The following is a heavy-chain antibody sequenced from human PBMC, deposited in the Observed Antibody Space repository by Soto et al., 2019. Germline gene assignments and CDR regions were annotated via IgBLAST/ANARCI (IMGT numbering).Heavy chain of an antibody. D-gene: IGHD5-12*01. CDR3: AKRALIDSGYDTNYFDY. V-gene: IGHV3-23*01. Sequence: GGSLRLSCAASGFTYSSYALSWVRQAPGKGLEWVSAISGSGGSTYYADSVKGRFTISRDNSKNTLYLQMNSLRAEDTAVYYCAKRALIDSGYDTNYFDYRGQGTLVTVSS. J-gene: IGHJ4*02. CDR2: ISGSGGST. CDR1: GFTYSSYA.